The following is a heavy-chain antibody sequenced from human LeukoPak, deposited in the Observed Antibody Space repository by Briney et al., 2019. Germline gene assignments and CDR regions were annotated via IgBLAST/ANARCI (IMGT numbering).Heavy chain of an antibody. CDR2: ISSSSSYI. Sequence: GGSLRLSCAASGFTFSSYEMNWVRQAPGKGLEWVSSISSSSSYIYYADSVKGRFTISRDNAKNSLYLQMNSLRAEDTAVYYCARDLKAGTGFDYWGQGTLVTVSS. CDR3: ARDLKAGTGFDY. D-gene: IGHD6-19*01. J-gene: IGHJ4*02. V-gene: IGHV3-21*01. CDR1: GFTFSSYE.